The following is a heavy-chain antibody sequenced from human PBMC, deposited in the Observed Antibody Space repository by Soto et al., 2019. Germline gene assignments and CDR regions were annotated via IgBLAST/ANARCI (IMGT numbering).Heavy chain of an antibody. J-gene: IGHJ6*02. CDR1: GGTLSSYS. CDR3: ASGYYDFWSGSLPPSYGMDV. D-gene: IGHD3-3*01. V-gene: IGHV1-69*13. CDR2: IIPIFGTA. Sequence: SVKGSCKGSGGTLSSYSISWGGQAPGQRLETMGGIIPIFGTADYAQKFQGRVTVTADESTSTAYMELSSLRSEDSAVYYFASGYYDFWSGSLPPSYGMDVWGQGTTVTVSS.